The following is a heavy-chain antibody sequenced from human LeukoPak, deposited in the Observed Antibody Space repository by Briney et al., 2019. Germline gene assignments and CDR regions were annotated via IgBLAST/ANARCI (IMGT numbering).Heavy chain of an antibody. CDR1: GDSVSSNSAA. J-gene: IGHJ4*02. Sequence: SQTLSLTCALSGDSVSSNSAAWNWIRQSPSRGLEWLGRTYYRSKWYNDYAVSVKSRITINPDTSKNQFSLQLNSVTPEDTAVYYCARDSGDSPRSLSITMILQSSSYYFDYWGQGTLVTVSS. CDR3: ARDSGDSPRSLSITMILQSSSYYFDY. CDR2: TYYRSKWYN. D-gene: IGHD3-22*01. V-gene: IGHV6-1*01.